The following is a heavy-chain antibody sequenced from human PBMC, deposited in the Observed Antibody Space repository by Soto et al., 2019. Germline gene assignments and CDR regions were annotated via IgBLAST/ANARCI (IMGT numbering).Heavy chain of an antibody. J-gene: IGHJ4*02. CDR1: GFTFSTYA. CDR3: AKDHWGSY. D-gene: IGHD3-16*01. Sequence: XESLRLSCAASGFTFSTYAMSWVRQAPGKGLEWVSAISGSGDSTFYADSVKGRFTISRDNSKNTLYLQMTTLRADDTALYHCAKDHWGSYSGQGTLVTVSS. CDR2: ISGSGDST. V-gene: IGHV3-23*01.